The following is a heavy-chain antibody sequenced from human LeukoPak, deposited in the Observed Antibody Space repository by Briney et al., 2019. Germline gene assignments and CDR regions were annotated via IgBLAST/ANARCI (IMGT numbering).Heavy chain of an antibody. CDR2: IYHSGST. V-gene: IGHV4-39*07. Sequence: SETLSLTCTVSGGSIDSSHYYWGWIRQPPGKGLEWIGSIYHSGSTYYNPSLKSRVTISVDTSKNQFSLRLSSVTAADTAVYYCARDASTVYYYYNYMDVWGKGTTVTVSS. CDR1: GGSIDSSHYY. CDR3: ARDASTVYYYYNYMDV. D-gene: IGHD2/OR15-2a*01. J-gene: IGHJ6*03.